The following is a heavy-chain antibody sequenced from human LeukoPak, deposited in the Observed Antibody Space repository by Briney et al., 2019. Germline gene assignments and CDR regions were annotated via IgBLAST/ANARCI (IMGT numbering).Heavy chain of an antibody. V-gene: IGHV1-8*03. CDR3: ARDSRIAARRRWFDP. CDR2: MNPNSGNT. D-gene: IGHD6-6*01. CDR1: GYTFTSYD. Sequence: ASVKVSCKASGYTFTSYDINWVRQATGQGLEWMGCMNPNSGNTGYAQKFHGRVTITRNTSISTAYMELSSLRSEDTAVYYCARDSRIAARRRWFDPWGQGTLVTVSS. J-gene: IGHJ5*02.